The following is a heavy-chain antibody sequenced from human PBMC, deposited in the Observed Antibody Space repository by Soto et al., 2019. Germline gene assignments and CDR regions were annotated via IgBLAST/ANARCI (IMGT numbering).Heavy chain of an antibody. J-gene: IGHJ6*02. CDR3: AKDRKGVPYYSSGSNYYYYHVLDV. D-gene: IGHD3-10*01. CDR1: GFTFSRHG. CDR2: SGVDGST. V-gene: IGHV3-23*01. Sequence: GGSLRLSCAASGFTFSRHGMSWVRQAPGKGLEWVAVSGVDGSTYYSDSVKGRCTTTRDITKNTQYQQMNSISAEETAVYYCAKDRKGVPYYSSGSNYYYYHVLDVWGQGTTVTVSS.